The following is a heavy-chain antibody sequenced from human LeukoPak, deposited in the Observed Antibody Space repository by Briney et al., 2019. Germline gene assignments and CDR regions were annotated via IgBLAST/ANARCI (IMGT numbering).Heavy chain of an antibody. D-gene: IGHD6-13*01. Sequence: GGSLRLSCAASGFTFSDYYMSWIRQAPGKGLEWVAVISYDASNKYYADSVKGRFTISRDNSKSTLYLQMNSLRGEDTSVYYCARGSGSSTRGWFDPWGQGTLVTVSS. CDR3: ARGSGSSTRGWFDP. CDR1: GFTFSDYY. J-gene: IGHJ5*02. CDR2: ISYDASNK. V-gene: IGHV3-30-3*01.